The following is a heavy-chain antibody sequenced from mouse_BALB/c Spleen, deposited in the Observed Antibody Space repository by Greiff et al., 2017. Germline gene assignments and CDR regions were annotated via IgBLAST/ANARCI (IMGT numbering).Heavy chain of an antibody. Sequence: EVQLLDSGGGLVKPGGSLKLSCAASGFTFSSYTMSWVRQTPEKRLEWVATISSGGSYTYYPDSVQGRFTISRDTAKNTLYLQMSSLKSEDTAMYYCTRGGDDYAMDYWGQGTSVTVSA. D-gene: IGHD3-3*01. CDR1: GFTFSSYT. J-gene: IGHJ4*01. CDR3: TRGGDDYAMDY. CDR2: ISSGGSYT. V-gene: IGHV5-6-4*01.